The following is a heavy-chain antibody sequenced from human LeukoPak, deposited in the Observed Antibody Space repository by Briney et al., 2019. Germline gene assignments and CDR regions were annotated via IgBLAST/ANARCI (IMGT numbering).Heavy chain of an antibody. V-gene: IGHV4-59*08. CDR3: GRSSGWKYHFDY. CDR2: IYYSGST. CDR1: GGSISSYY. J-gene: IGHJ4*02. D-gene: IGHD6-19*01. Sequence: SETLSLTCTVSGGSISSYYWSWIRQPPGKGLEWIGYIYYSGSTNYNPSLKSRVTISVDTSKNQFSLKLSSVTAADTAVYYCGRSSGWKYHFDYWGQGTLVTVSS.